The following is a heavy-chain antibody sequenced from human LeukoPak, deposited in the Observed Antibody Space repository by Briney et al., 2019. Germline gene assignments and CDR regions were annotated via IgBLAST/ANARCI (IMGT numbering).Heavy chain of an antibody. CDR1: GGSMSSYY. V-gene: IGHV4-59*01. Sequence: PSETLSLTCTVSGGSMSSYYWSWIRQPPGKGLEWIGYIYYSGSTNYSPSLKSRVTISIDTSKNQFSLKLTSVTAADTAVYYCARILDSGRPDYWGQGTLVTVSS. CDR3: ARILDSGRPDY. J-gene: IGHJ4*02. D-gene: IGHD6-19*01. CDR2: IYYSGST.